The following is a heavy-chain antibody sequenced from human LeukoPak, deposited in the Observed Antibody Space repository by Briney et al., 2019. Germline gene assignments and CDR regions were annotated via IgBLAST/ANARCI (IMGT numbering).Heavy chain of an antibody. J-gene: IGHJ4*02. D-gene: IGHD1-26*01. Sequence: SETPSLTCTVSGGSISSYYWSWIRQPAGKGLEWIGRIYTSGSTNYNPSLKSRVTISVDTSKNQFSLKLSSVTAADTAVYYCARGGTGVELLLEGVGTSFDYWGQGTLVTVSS. CDR3: ARGGTGVELLLEGVGTSFDY. V-gene: IGHV4-4*07. CDR1: GGSISSYY. CDR2: IYTSGST.